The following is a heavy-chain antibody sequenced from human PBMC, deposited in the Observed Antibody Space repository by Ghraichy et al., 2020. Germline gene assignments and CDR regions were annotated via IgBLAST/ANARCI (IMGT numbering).Heavy chain of an antibody. CDR2: ISGSGGST. V-gene: IGHV3-23*01. J-gene: IGHJ4*02. D-gene: IGHD4-17*01. Sequence: GGSLRLSCAASGFTFSSYAMSWVRQAPGKGLEWVSAISGSGGSTYYADSVKGRFTISRDNSKNTLYLQMNSLRAEDTAVYYCAKDLPRYTVTRGVFDYWGQGTLVTVSS. CDR3: AKDLPRYTVTRGVFDY. CDR1: GFTFSSYA.